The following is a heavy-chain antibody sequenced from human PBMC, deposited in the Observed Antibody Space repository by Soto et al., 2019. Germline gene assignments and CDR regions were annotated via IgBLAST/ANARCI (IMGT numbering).Heavy chain of an antibody. D-gene: IGHD5-12*01. J-gene: IGHJ6*02. CDR1: GFTFSSYA. Sequence: PGGSLRLSCAASGFTFSSYAMHWVRQAPGKGLEWVAVISYDGSNKYYADSVKGRFTISRDNSKNTLYLQMNSLRAEDTAVYYCARDREMATNKDYYGMDVWGQGATVTVSS. CDR3: ARDREMATNKDYYGMDV. V-gene: IGHV3-30-3*01. CDR2: ISYDGSNK.